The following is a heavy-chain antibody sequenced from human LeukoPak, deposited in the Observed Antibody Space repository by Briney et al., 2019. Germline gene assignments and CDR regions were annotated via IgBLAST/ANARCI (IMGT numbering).Heavy chain of an antibody. CDR2: LNQDGSEK. CDR1: GLTFSSYW. V-gene: IGHV3-7*01. CDR3: AKSTRGYYYYMDV. Sequence: PGGSLRLSCAASGLTFSSYWMSWVRQTPGKGLEWVANLNQDGSEKHYVDSAKGRFTISRDNAKNSLYLQMNSLRGEDTAVYYCAKSTRGYYYYMDVWGKGTTVTVSS. J-gene: IGHJ6*03.